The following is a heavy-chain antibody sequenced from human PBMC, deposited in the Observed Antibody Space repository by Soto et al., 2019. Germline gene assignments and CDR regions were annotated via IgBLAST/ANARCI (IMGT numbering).Heavy chain of an antibody. Sequence: ASVKVSCEASGYTFTDYYIHCVRQAPGQGLEWMGIVNPSGGRTTYAQKFQGRVTMTTGTSTSTVYMELSGRRSEDTAMYACARDQSHCDVGRCYYFDTWGRETQVTVSS. V-gene: IGHV1-46*03. CDR1: GYTFTDYY. CDR3: ARDQSHCDVGRCYYFDT. D-gene: IGHD2-15*01. J-gene: IGHJ4*02. CDR2: VNPSGGRT.